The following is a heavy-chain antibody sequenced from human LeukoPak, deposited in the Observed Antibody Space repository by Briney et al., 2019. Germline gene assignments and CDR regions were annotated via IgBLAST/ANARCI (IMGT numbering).Heavy chain of an antibody. V-gene: IGHV1-2*02. J-gene: IGHJ3*02. Sequence: ASVKVSCKASGYTFTGYYMHWVRPAPGQGLAWMGLINPNRGGTNNAQKFQGRVTMTRDTSISTAYMELRSLRSDDTAVYYCARDGHRRYHYDSSGREDAFDIWGQGTMVTVSS. CDR3: ARDGHRRYHYDSSGREDAFDI. CDR1: GYTFTGYY. D-gene: IGHD3-22*01. CDR2: INPNRGGT.